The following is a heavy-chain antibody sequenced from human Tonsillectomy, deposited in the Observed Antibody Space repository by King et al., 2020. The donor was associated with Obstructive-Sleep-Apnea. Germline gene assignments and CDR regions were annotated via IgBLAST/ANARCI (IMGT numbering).Heavy chain of an antibody. Sequence: VQLPESGPGLVKPSATLSLNCTVSGVSISPYYWSWIRQPPGKGLEWIGYIYYSGSTNYNPSLKSRVTISVDTSKNQFSLKLSSVTAADTAVYYCAGGSGSFLTVDYWGQGTLVTVSS. CDR3: AGGSGSFLTVDY. CDR1: GVSISPYY. J-gene: IGHJ4*02. CDR2: IYYSGST. V-gene: IGHV4-59*01. D-gene: IGHD3-10*01.